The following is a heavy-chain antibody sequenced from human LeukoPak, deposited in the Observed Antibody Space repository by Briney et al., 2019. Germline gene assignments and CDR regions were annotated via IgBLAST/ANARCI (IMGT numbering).Heavy chain of an antibody. CDR2: INPSCGST. V-gene: IGHV1-46*01. Sequence: ASVKVSCKASGYTFTSYYMHWVRQAPGQGLEWMGIINPSCGSTSYAQKFQGRVTMTRDTSTSTVYMELSSLRSEDTAVYYCARGVTGSYGYFYYYYYGMDVWGQGTTVTVSS. J-gene: IGHJ6*02. CDR3: ARGVTGSYGYFYYYYYGMDV. CDR1: GYTFTSYY. D-gene: IGHD5-18*01.